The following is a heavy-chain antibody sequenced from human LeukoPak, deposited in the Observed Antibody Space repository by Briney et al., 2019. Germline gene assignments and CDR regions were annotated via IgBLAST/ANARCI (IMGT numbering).Heavy chain of an antibody. CDR1: GFIFRNYW. V-gene: IGHV3-7*04. Sequence: GGSLRLSCAASGFIFRNYWMTWVRQAPGKGLEWVANIKYDGSEKYYVDSVKGRFTISKDNAKNSLSLQMNSLRAEDTAVYFCARDRSPVAPYFFDSWGQGTLVTVSS. D-gene: IGHD6-19*01. CDR2: IKYDGSEK. CDR3: ARDRSPVAPYFFDS. J-gene: IGHJ4*02.